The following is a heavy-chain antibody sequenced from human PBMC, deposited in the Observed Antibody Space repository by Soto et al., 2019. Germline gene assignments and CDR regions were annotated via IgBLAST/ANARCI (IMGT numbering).Heavy chain of an antibody. CDR3: AREHYDSSGYYRIDS. V-gene: IGHV3-30-3*01. D-gene: IGHD3-22*01. J-gene: IGHJ4*02. CDR1: GFTFSGYA. CDR2: IGYDGSLE. Sequence: QVQLVESGGSVAQPGRSLRVSCAASGFTFSGYAMHWVRQAPGKGLEWVAIIGYDGSLESYAESVKGRFTISRDNSNNTLFLLMNSLRPEDTAVYYCAREHYDSSGYYRIDSWGQGTLVTVSS.